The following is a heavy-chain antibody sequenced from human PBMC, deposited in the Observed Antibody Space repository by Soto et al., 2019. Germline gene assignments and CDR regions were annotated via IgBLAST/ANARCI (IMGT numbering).Heavy chain of an antibody. CDR1: VFTFSSYA. CDR3: AKDQNWRQLVL. V-gene: IGHV3-30*18. J-gene: IGHJ4*02. Sequence: PWGSLRLSCASSVFTFSSYAMHWVRQAPGRGLEWVAVISYDGSNKYYADSVNGRFTISRDNSKNTLYLQMNSLRAEDTAVYYCAKDQNWRQLVLWGQGTLVTVSS. D-gene: IGHD6-13*01. CDR2: ISYDGSNK.